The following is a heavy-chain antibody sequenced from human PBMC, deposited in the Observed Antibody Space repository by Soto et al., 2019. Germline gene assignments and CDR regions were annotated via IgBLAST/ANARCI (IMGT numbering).Heavy chain of an antibody. CDR3: ARGPVAAYWFDP. Sequence: ASVKVSCKASGYTFTSYDINWVRQATGQGLEWMGWMNPNSGNTGYAQKFQGRVTMTRNTSISTAYMELSSLRSGDTAVYYCARGPVAAYWFDPWGQGTLVTVSS. V-gene: IGHV1-8*01. J-gene: IGHJ5*02. D-gene: IGHD6-6*01. CDR2: MNPNSGNT. CDR1: GYTFTSYD.